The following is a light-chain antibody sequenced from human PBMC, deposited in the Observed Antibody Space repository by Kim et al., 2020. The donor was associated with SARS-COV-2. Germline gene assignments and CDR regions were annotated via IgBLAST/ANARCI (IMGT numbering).Light chain of an antibody. CDR1: SRRSYY. CDR2: GKN. Sequence: AAGQPVGITCQEDSRRSYYASWYQQKPAQAPLLVIYGKNNRPPGIPARLSGSSSGDTASFTITGGQAEDDADYYCNTRGSSGNHYVFGTGTKLTVL. CDR3: NTRGSSGNHYV. V-gene: IGLV3-19*01. J-gene: IGLJ1*01.